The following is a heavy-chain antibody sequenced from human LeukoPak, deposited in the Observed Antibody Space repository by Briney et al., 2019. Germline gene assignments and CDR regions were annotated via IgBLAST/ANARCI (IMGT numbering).Heavy chain of an antibody. CDR1: GFTFSSYS. Sequence: GGSLRLSCAASGFTFSSYSMNWFRQAPGKGLEWVSSISSGSSYIYYADSVKGRFTISKDNAKNSLYLQMNSVRAEDTAVYYCARGSFLITFGGFIGWGQGTLVTVSS. J-gene: IGHJ4*02. CDR2: ISSGSSYI. D-gene: IGHD3-16*02. CDR3: ARGSFLITFGGFIG. V-gene: IGHV3-21*01.